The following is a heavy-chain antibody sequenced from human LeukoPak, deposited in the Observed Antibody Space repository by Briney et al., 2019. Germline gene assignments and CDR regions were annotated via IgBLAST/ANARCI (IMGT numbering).Heavy chain of an antibody. V-gene: IGHV4-39*01. J-gene: IGHJ4*02. Sequence: PSETLSLTCTVSGGSISNRNYHWGWIRQPPGKGLEWIGSICSSGSAYYNPSLKSRVTISVDTSNNQFSLKLTSVTAADTAIYYCATQILLCHYYWGQGTLVTVSS. CDR3: ATQILLCHYY. CDR1: GGSISNRNYH. CDR2: ICSSGSA. D-gene: IGHD3-10*01.